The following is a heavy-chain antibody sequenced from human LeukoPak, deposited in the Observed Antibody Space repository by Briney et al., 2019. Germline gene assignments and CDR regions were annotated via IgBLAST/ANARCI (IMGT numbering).Heavy chain of an antibody. V-gene: IGHV3-74*01. CDR3: VVVVEPADSDGFDV. D-gene: IGHD2-2*01. Sequence: GGSLRLSCAASGFTFGYSWVHWVRQAPGKGLVWVSLINADGSTRTYADSVKGRFTISRDNAKNTLSLQMNSLTIEDTAVYYCVVVVEPADSDGFDVWGQGTMITVSS. CDR2: INADGSTR. J-gene: IGHJ3*01. CDR1: GFTFGYSW.